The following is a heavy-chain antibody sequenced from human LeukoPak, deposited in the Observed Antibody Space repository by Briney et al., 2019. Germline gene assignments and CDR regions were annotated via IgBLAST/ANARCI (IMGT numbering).Heavy chain of an antibody. V-gene: IGHV3-23*01. CDR2: ISGSGGST. D-gene: IGHD3-9*01. J-gene: IGHJ4*02. Sequence: QPGGSLRLSCAASGFTFSSYAMSWVRQAPGKGLEWVSAISGSGGSTYYADSVKGRFTISRDNSKNTLYLQMNSLRAEDTAVYYCARSTSSEYDIYHFDYWGQGTLVTVSS. CDR3: ARSTSSEYDIYHFDY. CDR1: GFTFSSYA.